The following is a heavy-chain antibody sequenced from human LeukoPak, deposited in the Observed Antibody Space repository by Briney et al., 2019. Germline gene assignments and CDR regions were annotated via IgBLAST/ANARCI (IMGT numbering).Heavy chain of an antibody. J-gene: IGHJ4*02. CDR1: GYTFTSYG. CDR2: ISAYSGNT. Sequence: ASVKVSCKTSGYTFTSYGINWVRQAPGQGLEWMGWISAYSGNTNYAQKLQGRVTMTTDTSTSTAYMELRSLGSDDTAVYYCARGRNYYDSSGPGFDYWGQGTLVTVSS. V-gene: IGHV1-18*01. CDR3: ARGRNYYDSSGPGFDY. D-gene: IGHD3-22*01.